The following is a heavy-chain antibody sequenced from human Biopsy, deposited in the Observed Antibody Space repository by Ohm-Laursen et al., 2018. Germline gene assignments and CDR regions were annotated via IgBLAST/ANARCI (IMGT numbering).Heavy chain of an antibody. D-gene: IGHD1-26*01. J-gene: IGHJ6*02. Sequence: VASVKVSCKGSEFSFSRYDIHWVRQAPGRGLEWMGIISPSGGGTMDTQKFQDRLTMTRDTSTSTVHMELKSLKSEDTAVYYCAIFEGYSDDNLDYEHYGMDVWGQGTTVTVSS. CDR3: AIFEGYSDDNLDYEHYGMDV. CDR1: EFSFSRYD. V-gene: IGHV1-46*01. CDR2: ISPSGGGT.